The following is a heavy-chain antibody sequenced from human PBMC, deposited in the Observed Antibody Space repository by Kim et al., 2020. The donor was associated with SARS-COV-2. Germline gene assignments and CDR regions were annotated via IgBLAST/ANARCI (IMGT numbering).Heavy chain of an antibody. CDR2: INPNSGGT. Sequence: ASVKVSCKASGYTFTGYYMHWVRQAPGQGLEWMGWINPNSGGTNYAQKFQGRVTMTRDTSISTAYMELSRLRSDDTAVYYCARDRGYYDISGGVDYWGQGTLVTVSS. CDR1: GYTFTGYY. J-gene: IGHJ4*02. D-gene: IGHD3-22*01. V-gene: IGHV1-2*02. CDR3: ARDRGYYDISGGVDY.